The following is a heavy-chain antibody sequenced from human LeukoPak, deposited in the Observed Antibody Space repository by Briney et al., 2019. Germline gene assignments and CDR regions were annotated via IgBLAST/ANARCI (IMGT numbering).Heavy chain of an antibody. Sequence: GGSLRLSCAASGFTFSNYGMNWVRQAPGKGLEWVANIKQDGSEKYYVDSVKGRFTISRDNAKNSLYLQMNSLRAEDTGVYYCASYCSSSSCSQRGFDPWGQGTLVTVSS. CDR2: IKQDGSEK. CDR3: ASYCSSSSCSQRGFDP. CDR1: GFTFSNYG. V-gene: IGHV3-7*01. J-gene: IGHJ5*02. D-gene: IGHD2-15*01.